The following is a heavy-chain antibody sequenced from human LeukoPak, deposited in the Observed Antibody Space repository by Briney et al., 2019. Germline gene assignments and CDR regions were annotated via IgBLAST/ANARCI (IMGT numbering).Heavy chain of an antibody. CDR2: IYSGGGT. D-gene: IGHD3-22*01. CDR1: GFTVSSNY. CDR3: ARTKYYYDSSGYLPGVYFQH. Sequence: GGSLRLSCAASGFTVSSNYMSWVRQAPGKGLEWVSVIYSGGGTYYADSVKGRFTISRDNSKNTLYLQMNSLRAEDTAVYYCARTKYYYDSSGYLPGVYFQHWGQGTLVTVSS. J-gene: IGHJ1*01. V-gene: IGHV3-53*01.